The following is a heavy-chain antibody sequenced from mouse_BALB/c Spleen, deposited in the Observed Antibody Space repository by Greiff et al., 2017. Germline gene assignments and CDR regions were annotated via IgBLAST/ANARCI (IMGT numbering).Heavy chain of an antibody. CDR1: GYTFTDYY. CDR3: ARSITTVVANY. Sequence: QVQLQQSGAELARPGASVKLSCKASGYTFTDYYINWVKQRTGQGLEWIGEIYPGSGNTYYNEKFKGKATLTADKSSSTAYMQPSSLTSEDSAVYFCARSITTVVANYWGQGTTLTVSS. D-gene: IGHD1-1*01. CDR2: IYPGSGNT. J-gene: IGHJ2*01. V-gene: IGHV1-77*01.